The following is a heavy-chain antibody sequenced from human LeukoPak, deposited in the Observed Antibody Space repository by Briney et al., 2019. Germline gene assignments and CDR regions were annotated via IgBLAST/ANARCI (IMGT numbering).Heavy chain of an antibody. D-gene: IGHD4-17*01. Sequence: GGSLRLSCAASGLTFSNYAMTWVRQAPGKGLEWVSSITAGGGTSYTDSVKGRFTVYRDNYKNTLYLQMNSLRAGDTVLYYCAKDPNGDYVGAFDSWGQGTMVTVSS. J-gene: IGHJ3*01. V-gene: IGHV3-23*01. CDR3: AKDPNGDYVGAFDS. CDR1: GLTFSNYA. CDR2: ITAGGGT.